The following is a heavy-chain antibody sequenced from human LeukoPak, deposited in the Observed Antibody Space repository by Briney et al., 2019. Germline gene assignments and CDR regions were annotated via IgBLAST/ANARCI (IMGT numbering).Heavy chain of an antibody. Sequence: ASVKVSCKASGYTFTSYYMHWVRQAPGQGLEWMGIINPSGGSTSYAQKFQGRVTMTADTSTDTAYMELSSLRSEDTAVYYCARENYSSKQENWFDPWGQGTLVTVSS. J-gene: IGHJ5*02. CDR2: INPSGGST. CDR3: ARENYSSKQENWFDP. CDR1: GYTFTSYY. D-gene: IGHD6-13*01. V-gene: IGHV1-46*01.